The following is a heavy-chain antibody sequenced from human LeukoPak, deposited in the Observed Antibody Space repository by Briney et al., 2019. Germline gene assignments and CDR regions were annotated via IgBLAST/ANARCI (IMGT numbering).Heavy chain of an antibody. CDR1: GFAFSSFA. D-gene: IGHD6-19*01. CDR3: TKELHVAVAVADYYYFYMDV. Sequence: GGSLRLSCAASGFAFSSFAMGWVRQSPGKGQEWLSTINGGGNTTFYADSVKGRFTISRDNSKNTLYLHMDGLRPDDTAIYYCTKELHVAVAVADYYYFYMDVWGRGTAVSVSS. J-gene: IGHJ6*03. V-gene: IGHV3-23*01. CDR2: INGGGNTT.